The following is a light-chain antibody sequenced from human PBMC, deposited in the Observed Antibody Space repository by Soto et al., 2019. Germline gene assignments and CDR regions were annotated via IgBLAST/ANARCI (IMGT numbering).Light chain of an antibody. V-gene: IGKV3-11*01. CDR2: GAS. CDR3: QQRSNWPFT. CDR1: RSIGTY. J-gene: IGKJ3*01. Sequence: EIVLTQSPATLSLSPGERATLSCRASRSIGTYLAWYQQKPGQAPRLLMYGASNRATGIPARFSGSGSATDFTLNISSLEPADFAVYYCQQRSNWPFTVGPGTKVAIK.